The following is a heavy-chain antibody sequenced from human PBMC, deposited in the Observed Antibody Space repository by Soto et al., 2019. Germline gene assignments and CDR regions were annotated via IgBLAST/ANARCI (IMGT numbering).Heavy chain of an antibody. CDR2: ISGSGGST. V-gene: IGHV3-23*04. D-gene: IGHD6-13*01. CDR3: AKATRGRAAILLRYY. CDR1: GFTFSIYA. Sequence: EVQLVESGGGLVQPGGSLRLSCAAAGFTFSIYALSWVRQAPGKGMEWVSDISGSGGSTYYADSVKSPFTISRDNSKNTLYMQMYSLRADDTSLYYCAKATRGRAAILLRYYWGQGTLVNVSS. J-gene: IGHJ4*02.